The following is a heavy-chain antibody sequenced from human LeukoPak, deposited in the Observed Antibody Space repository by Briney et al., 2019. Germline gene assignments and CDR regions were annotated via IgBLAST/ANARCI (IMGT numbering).Heavy chain of an antibody. Sequence: GGSLRLSCATSGFTFTSYAMNWVRQVPGKGLEWVAAITGNGVNTYYADSVKGRFTISSDPSKNTLFLQMHSLRADDTAVYYCAKPRADIPATVFDSWGQGALVTVSS. J-gene: IGHJ4*02. CDR3: AKPRADIPATVFDS. CDR1: GFTFTSYA. V-gene: IGHV3-23*01. CDR2: ITGNGVNT. D-gene: IGHD2-2*02.